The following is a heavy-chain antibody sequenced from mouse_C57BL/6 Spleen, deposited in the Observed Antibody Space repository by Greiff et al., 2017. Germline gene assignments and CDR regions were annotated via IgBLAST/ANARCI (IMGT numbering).Heavy chain of an antibody. Sequence: QVQLQQPGPELVKPGASVKISCKASGYSFTSYYINWVKQRPGQGLEWIGGIYPGSGNTKYNEKFKGKATLTADTSSSTAYMQLSSLTSEDSAVYCGAREGGFLDYWGQGTSLTVSS. V-gene: IGHV1-66*01. CDR3: AREGGFLDY. D-gene: IGHD3-3*01. J-gene: IGHJ2*02. CDR2: IYPGSGNT. CDR1: GYSFTSYY.